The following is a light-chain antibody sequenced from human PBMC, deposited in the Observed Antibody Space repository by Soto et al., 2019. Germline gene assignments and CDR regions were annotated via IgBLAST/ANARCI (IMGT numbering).Light chain of an antibody. Sequence: QAVVTQPPSVSAAPGQKVTISCSGSSSNIGNNYVSWYQQIPGTAPKLLIYDNDERPSGIPDRFSGSKSGTSATLGITGLQTGDEADYYCGTWDSSLSAGVFGGGTQLTVL. CDR2: DND. J-gene: IGLJ3*02. V-gene: IGLV1-51*01. CDR1: SSNIGNNY. CDR3: GTWDSSLSAGV.